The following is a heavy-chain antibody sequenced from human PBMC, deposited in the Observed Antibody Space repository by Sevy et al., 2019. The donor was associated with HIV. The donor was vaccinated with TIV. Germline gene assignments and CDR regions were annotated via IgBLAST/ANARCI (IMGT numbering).Heavy chain of an antibody. Sequence: GGSLRLSCAASGFTCSSYGMHWVRQAPGKGLEWVPIISFDGTKKYYADSVEGRFTISRDNSRNTLYLQMNSLRTDDTAVYYCAKEGYDSSGSSYFDNWGQGTQVTVSS. D-gene: IGHD3-22*01. CDR2: ISFDGTKK. V-gene: IGHV3-30*18. CDR1: GFTCSSYG. CDR3: AKEGYDSSGSSYFDN. J-gene: IGHJ4*02.